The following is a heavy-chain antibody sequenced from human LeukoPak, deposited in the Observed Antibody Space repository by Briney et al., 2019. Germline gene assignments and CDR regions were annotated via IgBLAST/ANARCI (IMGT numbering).Heavy chain of an antibody. CDR2: FDPEDGET. D-gene: IGHD1-14*01. CDR3: ATGPLTPVSLDY. J-gene: IGHJ4*02. CDR1: GYTLTELS. V-gene: IGHV1-24*01. Sequence: ASVKVSCKVSGYTLTELSMHWVRQAPGKGLEWMGGFDPEDGETIYAQKFQGRVTMTEDTSTDTAYMELSSLRSEDTAVYYCATGPLTPVSLDYWGQRTLVTVSS.